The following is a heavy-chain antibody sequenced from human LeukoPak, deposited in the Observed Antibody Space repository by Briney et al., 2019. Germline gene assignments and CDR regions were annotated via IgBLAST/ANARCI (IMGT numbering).Heavy chain of an antibody. J-gene: IGHJ2*01. CDR2: IGQDGSEQ. Sequence: PGGSLRLSCAASGFTFSSYAMTWARQSPGKGLEWLANIGQDGSEQKYVDSVKGRFTISRDNAKNSLYLQMNRLRVEDTAVYYCATPKQEGKGRWYHDLWGRGTMVTVSP. D-gene: IGHD1-26*01. V-gene: IGHV3-7*01. CDR3: ATPKQEGKGRWYHDL. CDR1: GFTFSSYA.